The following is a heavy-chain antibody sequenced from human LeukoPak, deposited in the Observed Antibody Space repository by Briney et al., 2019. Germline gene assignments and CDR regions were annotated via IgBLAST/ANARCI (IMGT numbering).Heavy chain of an antibody. CDR3: ARVLGELSLYRYYFDY. V-gene: IGHV5-51*01. D-gene: IGHD3-16*02. Sequence: ESLKISCKGSGYNFTSYWIGWVCQMPGKGLEGMGIIYPGDSDTRYSPSFQGQVTISADKSISTAYLQWSSLKASDTAMYYCARVLGELSLYRYYFDYWGQGTLVTVSS. CDR1: GYNFTSYW. CDR2: IYPGDSDT. J-gene: IGHJ4*02.